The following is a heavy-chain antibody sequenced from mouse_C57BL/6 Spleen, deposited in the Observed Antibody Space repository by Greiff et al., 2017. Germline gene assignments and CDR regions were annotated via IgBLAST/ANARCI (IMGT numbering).Heavy chain of an antibody. CDR3: ARHDWDGAWFAY. V-gene: IGHV5-2*01. CDR2: INSDGGST. J-gene: IGHJ3*01. D-gene: IGHD4-1*01. Sequence: DVMLVESGGGLVQPGESLKLSCESNEYEFPSHDMSWVRKTPEKRLALVAAINSDGGSTYYPDTMERRFIISRDNTKKTLYLQMSSLRSEDTALYYCARHDWDGAWFAYWGQGTLVTVSA. CDR1: EYEFPSHD.